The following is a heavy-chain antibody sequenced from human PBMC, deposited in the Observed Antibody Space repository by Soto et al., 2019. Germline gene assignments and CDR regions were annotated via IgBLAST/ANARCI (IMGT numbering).Heavy chain of an antibody. CDR2: INGDESTI. V-gene: IGHV3-74*01. CDR3: ARGVPRVYGMDV. D-gene: IGHD6-13*01. CDR1: GFTFSTYW. J-gene: IGHJ6*02. Sequence: PGGSLRLSCAASGFTFSTYWMHRVRQTPGEGLVWVSRINGDESTINYADSVEGRFTISRDNAKNTLYLQMSSLRAEDTAVYYCARGVPRVYGMDVWGQGTTVTVSS.